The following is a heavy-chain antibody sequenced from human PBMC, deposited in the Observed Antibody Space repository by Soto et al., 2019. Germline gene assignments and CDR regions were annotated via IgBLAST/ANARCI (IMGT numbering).Heavy chain of an antibody. V-gene: IGHV4-30-2*01. J-gene: IGHJ4*02. CDR3: ARVPDY. CDR1: GGSISSGGYS. CDR2: IYHSGST. Sequence: QLQLQESGSGLVKPSQTLSLTCAVSGGSISSGGYSWSWIRQPPGKGLEWIGYIYHSGSTYYNPSPXSXXTISVARSKNQFSLKLSSVTAADTAVYDCARVPDYWGQGTLVTVSS.